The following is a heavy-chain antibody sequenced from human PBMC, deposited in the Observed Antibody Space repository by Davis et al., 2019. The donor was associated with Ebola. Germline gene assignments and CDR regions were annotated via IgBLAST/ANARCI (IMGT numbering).Heavy chain of an antibody. J-gene: IGHJ5*02. CDR3: ARQITMVQTLSWFDP. CDR2: TIPIFGTA. CDR1: GGTFSSYA. V-gene: IGHV1-69*06. Sequence: SVTVSCKASGGTFSSYAISWVRQAPGQGLEWMGGTIPIFGTANYAQKFQGRVTITADTSTSTAYMELRSLRSDDTAVYYCARQITMVQTLSWFDPWGQGTLVTVSS. D-gene: IGHD3-10*01.